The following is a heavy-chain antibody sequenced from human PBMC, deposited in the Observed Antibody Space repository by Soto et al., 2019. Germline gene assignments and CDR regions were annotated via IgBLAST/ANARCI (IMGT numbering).Heavy chain of an antibody. Sequence: QVQLVQSGAEVKKPGSSVKVSCKASGGTFSRYTINWVRQAPGQGLEWMGRIIPIAAIANYTQKFRGRVTITVDKSSTTAYMELSSPRSDDTAVYYCARGSTIVRGAPSWFDPWGQGTLVTVSS. CDR3: ARGSTIVRGAPSWFDP. J-gene: IGHJ5*02. CDR1: GGTFSRYT. V-gene: IGHV1-69*02. D-gene: IGHD3-10*01. CDR2: IIPIAAIA.